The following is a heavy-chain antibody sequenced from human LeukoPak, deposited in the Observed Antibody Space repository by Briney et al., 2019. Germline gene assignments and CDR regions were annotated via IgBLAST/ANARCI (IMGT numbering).Heavy chain of an antibody. CDR2: IYSGGST. CDR1: GFIVSSDY. V-gene: IGHV3-66*01. J-gene: IGHJ6*02. D-gene: IGHD1-26*01. Sequence: GGSLRLSCAASGFIVSSDYMSWVRQAPGKGLEWVSVIYSGGSTYYADSVKGRFTISRDNSKNTLYLQMNSLRAEDTAVYYCARDELRQYYYYGMDVWGQGTTVTVSS. CDR3: ARDELRQYYYYGMDV.